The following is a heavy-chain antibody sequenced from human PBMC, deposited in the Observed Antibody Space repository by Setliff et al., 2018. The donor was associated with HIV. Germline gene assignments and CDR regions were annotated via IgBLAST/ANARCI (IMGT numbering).Heavy chain of an antibody. CDR1: GGTFSSYA. D-gene: IGHD5-18*01. V-gene: IGHV1-69*05. CDR2: IIPIFGTA. CDR3: ASGYSHGPPYYYYGMDV. Sequence: SVKVSCKASGGTFSSYAISWVRQAPGQGLEWMGGIIPIFGTADYAQKFQGRVTITTDESTSTAYMELSSLRSEDTAVYYCASGYSHGPPYYYYGMDVWGQGTTVTVSS. J-gene: IGHJ6*02.